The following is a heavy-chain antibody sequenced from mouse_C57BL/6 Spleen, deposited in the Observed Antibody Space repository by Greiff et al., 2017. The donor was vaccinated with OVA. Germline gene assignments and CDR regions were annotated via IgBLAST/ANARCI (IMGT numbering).Heavy chain of an antibody. Sequence: QVQLKQPGAELVEPGASVKMSCKASGYTFTRYWITWVKQRPGQGLEWIGDIYPGSGSTNYNEKFKSKATLTVDTSSSTAYMQLSSLTSEDSAVYYCARLLRNYAMDYWGQGTSVTVSS. CDR2: IYPGSGST. D-gene: IGHD1-1*01. J-gene: IGHJ4*01. V-gene: IGHV1-55*01. CDR3: ARLLRNYAMDY. CDR1: GYTFTRYW.